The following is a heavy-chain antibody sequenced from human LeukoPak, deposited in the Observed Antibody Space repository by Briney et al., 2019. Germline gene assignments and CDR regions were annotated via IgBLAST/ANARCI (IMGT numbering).Heavy chain of an antibody. Sequence: PSETLSLTCAVYGGSFSGYYWSWIRQPPGKGLEWIGEINHSGSTNYNPSLKSRVTISVDTSKNQFSLKLSSVTAADTAVYYCARWAAAGDPHGDYWGQGTLVTVSS. D-gene: IGHD6-13*01. CDR3: ARWAAAGDPHGDY. CDR2: INHSGST. V-gene: IGHV4-34*01. J-gene: IGHJ4*02. CDR1: GGSFSGYY.